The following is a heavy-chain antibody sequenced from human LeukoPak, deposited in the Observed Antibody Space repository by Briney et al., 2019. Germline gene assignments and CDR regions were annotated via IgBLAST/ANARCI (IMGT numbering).Heavy chain of an antibody. J-gene: IGHJ4*02. V-gene: IGHV3-13*01. CDR1: GFTFSSYD. Sequence: PGGSLRLSCAASGFTFSSYDMHWVRQATGKGLEWVSAIGTAGDTYYPGSVKGRFTISRENAKNSLYLQMNSLRAGDTAVYYCARARIVATIFDYWGQGTLVTVSS. CDR2: IGTAGDT. CDR3: ARARIVATIFDY. D-gene: IGHD5-12*01.